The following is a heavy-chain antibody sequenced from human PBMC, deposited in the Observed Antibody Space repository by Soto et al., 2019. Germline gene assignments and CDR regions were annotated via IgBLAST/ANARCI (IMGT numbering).Heavy chain of an antibody. CDR1: GFTFSIYA. D-gene: IGHD3-16*01. Sequence: GGSLRLSCAASGFTFSIYAMSWVRHAPGKGLEWVSAISGSGGSTYYADSVKGRFTISRDNSKNTLYLQMNSLRAEDTAVYYCAKDTLGEQWAGDYWGQGTLVTVSS. CDR3: AKDTLGEQWAGDY. V-gene: IGHV3-23*01. J-gene: IGHJ4*02. CDR2: ISGSGGST.